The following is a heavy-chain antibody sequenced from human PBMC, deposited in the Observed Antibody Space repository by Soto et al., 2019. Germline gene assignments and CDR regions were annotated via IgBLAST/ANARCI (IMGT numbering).Heavy chain of an antibody. V-gene: IGHV4-31*03. CDR2: IYYSGRT. J-gene: IGHJ6*02. CDR3: ARGGIAAAGTGFHYYYYGMDV. Sequence: SETLSLTCTVSGGSIRSDGYYWSWVRQHPGKGLEYIGYIYYSGRTYYNPSLMSRVTISLDTSESQFSLKLSSVTAADTAVYYCARGGIAAAGTGFHYYYYGMDVWGQGTTVTVSS. CDR1: GGSIRSDGYY. D-gene: IGHD6-13*01.